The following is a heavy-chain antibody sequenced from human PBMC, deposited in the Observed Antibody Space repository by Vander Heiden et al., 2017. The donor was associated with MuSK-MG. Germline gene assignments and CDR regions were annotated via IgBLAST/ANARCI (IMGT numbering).Heavy chain of an antibody. CDR1: GFTFSSYS. CDR3: AIEGGFSGWFDP. D-gene: IGHD2-15*01. J-gene: IGHJ5*02. Sequence: EVQLVESGGGLVKPGGSLRLSCAASGFTFSSYSMNWVRQAPGKGLEWVSSISSSSSYIDYADSVKGRFTISRDNAKNSLYLQMNSLRAEDTAVYYCAIEGGFSGWFDPWGQGNLVTVSS. CDR2: ISSSSSYI. V-gene: IGHV3-21*01.